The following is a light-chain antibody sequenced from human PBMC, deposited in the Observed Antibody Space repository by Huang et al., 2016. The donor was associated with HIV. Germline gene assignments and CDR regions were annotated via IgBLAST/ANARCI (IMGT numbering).Light chain of an antibody. Sequence: EIVLTQSPATLSVSPGERATLSCRASQSVSRNLAWYQQKPGQTPRLLIYGAFTRATGIPARFSGSGSGTVFTLTISSLQSEDFAVYYCQQYNDWRTFGQGTKVEIK. CDR1: QSVSRN. J-gene: IGKJ1*01. CDR2: GAF. CDR3: QQYNDWRT. V-gene: IGKV3-15*01.